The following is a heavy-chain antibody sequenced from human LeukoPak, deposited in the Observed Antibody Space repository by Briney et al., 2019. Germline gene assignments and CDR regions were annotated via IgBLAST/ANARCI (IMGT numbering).Heavy chain of an antibody. CDR1: GGSISSYY. V-gene: IGHV4-59*01. CDR3: ARGRSGVQYYYDSSGYYFFDY. CDR2: IYYSGST. J-gene: IGHJ4*02. Sequence: SETLSLTCTVSGGSISSYYWSWIRQPPGKGLEWIGYIYYSGSTNYNPSLKSRVTISVDTSKNQFSLKLSSVTAADTAVYYCARGRSGVQYYYDSSGYYFFDYWGQGTLVTVSS. D-gene: IGHD3-22*01.